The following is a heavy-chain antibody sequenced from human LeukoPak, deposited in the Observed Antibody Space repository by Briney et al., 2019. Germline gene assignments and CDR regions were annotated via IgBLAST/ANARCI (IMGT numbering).Heavy chain of an antibody. D-gene: IGHD3-10*01. V-gene: IGHV3-7*04. CDR2: IKHDGSDK. CDR1: GGSISSSSYY. CDR3: VRGSIWSPDK. Sequence: PSETLSLTCTVSGGSISSSSYYWGWIRQAPGKGLEWVANIKHDGSDKYYPDSVKGRFTISRDNTKKSLYLQMNSLTADDTAVYYCVRGSIWSPDKWGQGTLVTVSS. J-gene: IGHJ4*02.